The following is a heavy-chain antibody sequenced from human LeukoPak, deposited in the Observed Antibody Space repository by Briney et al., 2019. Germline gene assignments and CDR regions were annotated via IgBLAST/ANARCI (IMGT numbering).Heavy chain of an antibody. J-gene: IGHJ5*02. CDR2: IYYSGCA. Sequence: SETLSLTCTVAGGSISSYYWSWIRQPPGKGLEWIGFIYYSGCANYNSCLRSRGTISVDTSKNQFSLKLTSVTAADTAVYYCARQGGGQGSFGGVLNWFDPWGQGTLVTVSS. D-gene: IGHD3-16*01. CDR3: ARQGGGQGSFGGVLNWFDP. CDR1: GGSISSYY. V-gene: IGHV4-59*08.